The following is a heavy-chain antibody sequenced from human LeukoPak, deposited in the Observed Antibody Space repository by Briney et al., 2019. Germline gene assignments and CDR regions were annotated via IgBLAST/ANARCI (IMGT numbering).Heavy chain of an antibody. CDR2: VNLREAT. D-gene: IGHD3-3*01. Sequence: PAQTLSLTCAVYGDSFNSHYWTWIRQPPGKGLEWIGEVNLREATKYNPSLKSRVTISVDTSKNQFSLRLTSVTAADTAVYYCARVTGGRMTIFRVVPFHFDYWGQGTLVTVSS. CDR3: ARVTGGRMTIFRVVPFHFDY. V-gene: IGHV4-34*01. CDR1: GDSFNSHY. J-gene: IGHJ4*02.